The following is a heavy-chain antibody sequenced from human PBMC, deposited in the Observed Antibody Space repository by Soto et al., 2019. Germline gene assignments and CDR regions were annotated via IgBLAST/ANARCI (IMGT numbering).Heavy chain of an antibody. CDR3: ASTIVVVVAATAGYFDY. V-gene: IGHV3-66*01. Sequence: GESLKISCAASGFTVSSNYMSWVRQAPGKGLEWVSVIYSGGSTYYADSVKGRFTISRDNSKNTLYLQMNSLRAEDTAVYYCASTIVVVVAATAGYFDYWGQGTLVTVSS. CDR1: GFTVSSNY. J-gene: IGHJ4*02. D-gene: IGHD2-15*01. CDR2: IYSGGST.